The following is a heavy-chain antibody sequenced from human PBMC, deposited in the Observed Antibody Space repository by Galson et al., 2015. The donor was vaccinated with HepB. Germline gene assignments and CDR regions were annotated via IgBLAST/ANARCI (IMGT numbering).Heavy chain of an antibody. D-gene: IGHD3-3*01. Sequence: SLRLSCAASGFTVSSNYMSWVRQAPGKGLEWVSLIYSGGSTYYADSVKGRFTISRDNSKNTLFLQMNSLRAEDTAVYYCARDSPLRLLDGVYYGMDVWGQGTTVTVPS. CDR2: IYSGGST. CDR3: ARDSPLRLLDGVYYGMDV. CDR1: GFTVSSNY. J-gene: IGHJ6*02. V-gene: IGHV3-66*02.